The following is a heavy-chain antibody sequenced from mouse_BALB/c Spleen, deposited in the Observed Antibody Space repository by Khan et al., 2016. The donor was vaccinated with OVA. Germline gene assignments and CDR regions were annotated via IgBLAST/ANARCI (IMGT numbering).Heavy chain of an antibody. CDR3: TRGIYYGNPYAMEY. CDR2: IDPETGGT. D-gene: IGHD2-1*01. CDR1: GYTFTDYE. Sequence: QVQLQQPGADLVRPGASVTLSCKASGYTFTDYEMHWVKQTPVHGLEWIGAIDPETGGTAYNQKFKGKATLTADKSSSTAYMELRSLTSEDSAVYYCTRGIYYGNPYAMEYWGQGTSVTVSS. V-gene: IGHV1-15*01. J-gene: IGHJ4*01.